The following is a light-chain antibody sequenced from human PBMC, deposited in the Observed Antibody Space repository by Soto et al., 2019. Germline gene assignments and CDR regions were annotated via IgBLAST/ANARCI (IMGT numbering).Light chain of an antibody. CDR3: CSHGGRHSYV. CDR2: GVT. CDR1: SSDVGGYDY. V-gene: IGLV2-11*01. J-gene: IGLJ1*01. Sequence: QSALTQSRSVSGSPGQSVTISCTGTSSDVGGYDYVSWYQQHPGKAPKLMIYGVTKRPSGVPDRFSGSKSGNTASLTSSGLQAEDESDYCCCSHGGRHSYVFGTGTKLTVL.